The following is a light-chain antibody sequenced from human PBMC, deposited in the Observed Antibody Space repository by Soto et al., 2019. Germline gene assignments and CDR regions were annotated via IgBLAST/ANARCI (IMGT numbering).Light chain of an antibody. Sequence: ETVLTQSPGSLSLSPVDRATLSCRASQSVGYNVALYQPIPGQPPKLLIFGESSRATGIADKFSGSGSGTDFTLTISRLEPEDFALYYCQHYGAAPINCGRGTRLEIK. J-gene: IGKJ5*01. CDR3: QHYGAAPIN. V-gene: IGKV3-20*01. CDR1: QSVGYN. CDR2: GES.